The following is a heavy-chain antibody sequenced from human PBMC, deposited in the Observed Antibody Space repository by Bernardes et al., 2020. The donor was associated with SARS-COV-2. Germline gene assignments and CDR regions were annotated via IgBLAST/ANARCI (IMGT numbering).Heavy chain of an antibody. J-gene: IGHJ6*02. CDR1: GGSSKYYY. CDR2: IYNNGTT. CDR3: ASHARDCTRGVGQTSYYYAMDV. V-gene: IGHV4-4*08. Sequence: SETLSLTCSVSGGSSKYYYWSWIRQPPGKTLEWIGYIYNNGTTNYNPSLKSRVTIAIDTSKNQFSLKLSSVTAADPAVFYCASHARDCTRGVGQTSYYYAMDVWGQGTTVTVSS. D-gene: IGHD2-8*01.